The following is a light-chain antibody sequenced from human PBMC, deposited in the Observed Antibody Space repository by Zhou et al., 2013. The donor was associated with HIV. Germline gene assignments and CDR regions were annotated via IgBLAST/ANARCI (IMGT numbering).Light chain of an antibody. CDR3: QQYSNSVIT. CDR1: ETIFSSY. CDR2: GGS. J-gene: IGKJ2*01. Sequence: EIVLTQSPDTLSLSPGESATLSCRASETIFSSYLAWYQLKPAQAPRLIIYGGSTRATGIPDRFSGTGSATDFTLTINRLEPEDFAVYYCQQYSNSVITFGQGTKVEI. V-gene: IGKV3-20*01.